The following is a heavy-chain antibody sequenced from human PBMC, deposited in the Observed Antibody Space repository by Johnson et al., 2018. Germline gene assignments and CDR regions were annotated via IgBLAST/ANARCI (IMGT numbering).Heavy chain of an antibody. CDR1: GLTFSSYG. V-gene: IGHV3-33*01. Sequence: QVQLVQSGGGVVQPGRSLKLSCAGSGLTFSSYGMHWVRQAPGKGLAWVAVIWYDGGNKYYADSVTGRFAISSDNSKNTLYRQMNSLRAEDTGLYYCARDRSAGYYYGMDVWSQGTTVTVSS. CDR3: ARDRSAGYYYGMDV. D-gene: IGHD1-26*01. CDR2: IWYDGGNK. J-gene: IGHJ6*02.